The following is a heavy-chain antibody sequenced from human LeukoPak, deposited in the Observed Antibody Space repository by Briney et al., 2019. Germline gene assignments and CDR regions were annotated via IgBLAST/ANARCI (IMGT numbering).Heavy chain of an antibody. CDR1: GGSISSYY. Sequence: SETLSLTCTVSGGSISSYYWSRIRQPPEKGLEWIGYIYYSGSTNYNPSLKSRVTISVDTSKNQFSLKLSSVTAADTAVYYCARDRSEGYYFDYWGQGTLVTVSS. J-gene: IGHJ4*02. CDR2: IYYSGST. V-gene: IGHV4-59*01. CDR3: ARDRSEGYYFDY.